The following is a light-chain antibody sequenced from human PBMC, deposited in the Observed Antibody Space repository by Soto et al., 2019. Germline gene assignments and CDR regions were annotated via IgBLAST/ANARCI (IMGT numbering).Light chain of an antibody. Sequence: DIVMTQSPDSLAVSLGERATINCKSSQSVLYSSNDKNFLTWYQQKPGQPPKLLIYWASTRESGVPDRFSGSGCGTEFTLTISSLQAEDVAIYYCHQSYSAPWTFGQGTKVEIK. V-gene: IGKV4-1*01. CDR3: HQSYSAPWT. CDR2: WAS. J-gene: IGKJ1*01. CDR1: QSVLYSSNDKNF.